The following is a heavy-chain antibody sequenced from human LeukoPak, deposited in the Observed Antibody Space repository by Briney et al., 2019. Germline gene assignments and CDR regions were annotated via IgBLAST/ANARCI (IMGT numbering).Heavy chain of an antibody. D-gene: IGHD3-3*01. CDR1: GFTFSSYS. CDR3: ARDSRATIFGVLDV. V-gene: IGHV3-48*01. J-gene: IGHJ6*04. CDR2: ISSSSSTI. Sequence: GRSLRLSCAASGFTFSSYSMNWVRQAPGKGLEWVSYISSSSSTIYYADSVKGRFTVSRDNAKNSLYLQMNSLRAEDTAVYYCARDSRATIFGVLDVWGKGTTVTVSS.